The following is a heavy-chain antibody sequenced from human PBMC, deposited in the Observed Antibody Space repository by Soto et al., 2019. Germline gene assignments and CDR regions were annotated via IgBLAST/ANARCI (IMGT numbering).Heavy chain of an antibody. CDR1: GFTFISYA. V-gene: IGHV3-23*01. J-gene: IGHJ4*02. D-gene: IGHD1-26*01. CDR3: ARDRATFDS. Sequence: EVQLLQSGGGLVQPGGSLGLSCGASGFTFISYAMSWVRHVPGKGLEWISSISGSGANTWYAGSVQGRFIISRDNSKSTVYLHISSLRVEDTAIYYCARDRATFDSWGQGTLVTVSS. CDR2: ISGSGANT.